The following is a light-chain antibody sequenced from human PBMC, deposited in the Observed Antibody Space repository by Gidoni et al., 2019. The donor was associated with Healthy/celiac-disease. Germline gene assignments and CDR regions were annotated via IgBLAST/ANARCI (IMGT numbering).Light chain of an antibody. V-gene: IGKV1-5*03. J-gene: IGKJ1*01. CDR3: QQYNSYSRT. CDR1: QSISSW. CDR2: KAS. Sequence: DIQMTQHPSTLSASVGDRVTITCRASQSISSWLAWYQQKPGKAPKLLIYKASSLESGVPSRFSGSGSGTEFTLTISSLQPDDFATYYCQQYNSYSRTFGQXTKVEIK.